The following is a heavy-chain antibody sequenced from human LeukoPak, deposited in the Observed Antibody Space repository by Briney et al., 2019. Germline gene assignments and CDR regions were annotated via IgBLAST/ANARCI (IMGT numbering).Heavy chain of an antibody. CDR3: AKDLWAMIVVVITN. CDR2: ISGSGSST. Sequence: GGSLTLSCPASGFTFSSYAMSWVRQPPGRGLQGVSAISGSGSSTYYADSVKGRFTISRDNSKNTLYLQMNSLRAEDTAVYYCAKDLWAMIVVVITNWGQGTLVTVSS. D-gene: IGHD3-22*01. V-gene: IGHV3-23*01. J-gene: IGHJ4*02. CDR1: GFTFSSYA.